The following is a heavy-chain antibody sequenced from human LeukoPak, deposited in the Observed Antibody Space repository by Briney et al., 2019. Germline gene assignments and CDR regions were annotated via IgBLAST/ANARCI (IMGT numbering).Heavy chain of an antibody. J-gene: IGHJ6*03. Sequence: GGSLRLSCAASGFTFSSYAMHWVRQAPGKGLEWVAVISYDGSNKYYADSVKGRLTISRDNSKNTLYLQMNSLRAEDTAVYYCARVGQSMVRGINYYMDVWGKGTTVTVSS. CDR2: ISYDGSNK. CDR1: GFTFSSYA. V-gene: IGHV3-30*01. D-gene: IGHD3-10*01. CDR3: ARVGQSMVRGINYYMDV.